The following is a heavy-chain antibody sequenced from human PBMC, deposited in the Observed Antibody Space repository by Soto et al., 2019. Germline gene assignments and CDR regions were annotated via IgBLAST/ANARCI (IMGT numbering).Heavy chain of an antibody. D-gene: IGHD2-8*01. CDR3: AKDPPWSPGDAVDI. Sequence: EVQLLESGGDLVQPGGSLRLSCAASGFTFSSYAMSWVRQAPGKGLEWVSVITACGGAYYADSVKGRFTISRDKSRNTLYLEMDTLTAEDTAIYYCAKDPPWSPGDAVDIWGQGTIVTVSS. CDR2: ITACGGA. J-gene: IGHJ3*02. CDR1: GFTFSSYA. V-gene: IGHV3-23*01.